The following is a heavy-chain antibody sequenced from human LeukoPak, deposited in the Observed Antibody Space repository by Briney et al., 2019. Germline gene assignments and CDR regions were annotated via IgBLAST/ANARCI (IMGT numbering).Heavy chain of an antibody. Sequence: PSETLSLTCTVSGGSISSGGYYWSWIRQHPGKGLEWIGSIYYSGNTYYNPSLKSRVTISVDTSKNQFSLKLSSVTVADTAVYYCAAIEIATVSFTYWGQGTLVTVSS. V-gene: IGHV4-39*01. CDR2: IYYSGNT. CDR1: GGSISSGGYY. J-gene: IGHJ4*02. CDR3: AAIEIATVSFTY. D-gene: IGHD1-26*01.